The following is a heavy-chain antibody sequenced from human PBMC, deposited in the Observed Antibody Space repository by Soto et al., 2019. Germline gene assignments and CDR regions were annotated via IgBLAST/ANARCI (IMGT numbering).Heavy chain of an antibody. CDR1: GFTFTIFA. Sequence: SGGSLRLSCAASGFTFTIFAMSWVRQSPGKGLEWVSTISGSGGSTYYADAVKGRFTISRDNSMGTLYLQMKSLRVEDTAIYYCAKEVSLGSTVDLGYWGQGTLRTASS. CDR3: AKEVSLGSTVDLGY. D-gene: IGHD7-27*01. J-gene: IGHJ4*02. V-gene: IGHV3-23*01. CDR2: ISGSGGST.